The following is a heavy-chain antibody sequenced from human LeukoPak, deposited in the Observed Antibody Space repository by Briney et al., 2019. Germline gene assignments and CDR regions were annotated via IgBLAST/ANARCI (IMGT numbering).Heavy chain of an antibody. D-gene: IGHD6-13*01. CDR3: ARGYSSSWCWFDP. J-gene: IGHJ5*02. CDR2: INPNSGGT. Sequence: ASVKVSCKASGYTFTGYYMHWVRQAPGQGLEWMGWINPNSGGTNYAQKFQGRVTMTRDTSISTAYMELSRLRSDDTAVYYCARGYSSSWCWFDPWGQGTLVTVSS. V-gene: IGHV1-2*02. CDR1: GYTFTGYY.